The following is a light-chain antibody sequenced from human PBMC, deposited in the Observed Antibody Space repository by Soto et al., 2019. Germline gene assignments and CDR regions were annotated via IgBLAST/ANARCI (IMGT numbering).Light chain of an antibody. J-gene: IGKJ1*01. CDR2: KAS. V-gene: IGKV1-5*03. Sequence: DIQMTQSPSTLSASVGDRVTITCRASQSISVWLAWYQQKAGKAPNLLIYKASRLESGAPSRFSGSGSETEFTLTISGLQPGDSATYYCQQYNSYSPTFGPGTKVEVK. CDR1: QSISVW. CDR3: QQYNSYSPT.